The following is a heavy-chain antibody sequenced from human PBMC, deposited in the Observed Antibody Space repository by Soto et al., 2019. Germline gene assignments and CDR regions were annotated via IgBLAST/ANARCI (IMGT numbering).Heavy chain of an antibody. D-gene: IGHD1-1*01. V-gene: IGHV4-34*01. Sequence: QVQLQQWGAGLVKPSETLSLSCAVYGQSFSGHSWAWIRQPPGQGLEWVGEINESGSTYYNPSLKSRVTISTDTYKNQFSLKLSSVSAADTAAYFCARGSGIVALPGELEDVNYDYWGQGTLGNVAS. CDR1: GQSFSGHS. CDR3: ARGSGIVALPGELEDVNYDY. CDR2: INESGST. J-gene: IGHJ4*02.